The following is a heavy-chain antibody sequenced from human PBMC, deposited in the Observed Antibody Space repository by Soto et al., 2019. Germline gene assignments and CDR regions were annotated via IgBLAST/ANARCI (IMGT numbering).Heavy chain of an antibody. CDR1: GFPFSSYG. J-gene: IGHJ4*02. CDR3: ASSIN. Sequence: AGGSLRLSCAASGFPFSSYGMHWVRQAPGKGLDWVGVIWYDGSKKDYAESVKGRFTISRDNSKNMLYLQMNSLRADDTAVYYCASSINWGQGTLVNVSS. V-gene: IGHV3-33*03. CDR2: IWYDGSKK.